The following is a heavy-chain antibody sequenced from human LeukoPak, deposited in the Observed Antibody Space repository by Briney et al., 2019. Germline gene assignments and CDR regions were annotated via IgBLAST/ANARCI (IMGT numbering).Heavy chain of an antibody. CDR3: ARAYMTTAPYFDY. CDR2: IYYSGST. D-gene: IGHD4-11*01. CDR1: GGSISSSSYY. V-gene: IGHV4-39*07. J-gene: IGHJ4*02. Sequence: SETLSLTCTVSGGSISSSSYYWGWIRQPPGKGLEWIGSIYYSGSTYYNPPLKSRVTISVDTSKNQFSLKLSSVTAADTAVYYCARAYMTTAPYFDYWGQGTLVTVSS.